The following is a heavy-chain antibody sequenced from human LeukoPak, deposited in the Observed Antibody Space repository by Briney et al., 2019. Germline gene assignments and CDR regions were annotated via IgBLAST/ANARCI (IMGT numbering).Heavy chain of an antibody. V-gene: IGHV1-69*13. CDR3: ARWAVGATEYYFDY. Sequence: ASVKVSCKASGGTFSSYAISWVRQAPGQGLEWMGGIIPSFGTANYAQKFQGRVTITADESTSTAYMELSSLRAEGTAVYYCARWAVGATEYYFDYWGQGTLVTVSS. D-gene: IGHD1-26*01. J-gene: IGHJ4*02. CDR2: IIPSFGTA. CDR1: GGTFSSYA.